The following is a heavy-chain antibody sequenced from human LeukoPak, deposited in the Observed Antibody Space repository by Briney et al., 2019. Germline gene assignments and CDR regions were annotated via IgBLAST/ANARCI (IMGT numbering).Heavy chain of an antibody. CDR1: GYTFTGYY. D-gene: IGHD2-8*01. V-gene: IGHV1-2*02. CDR3: ARVAVYTTPVDYMDV. CDR2: INPNSGGT. Sequence: ASVTVSCKASGYTFTGYYMHWVRQAPGQGLEWMGWINPNSGGTNYAQKFQGRVTMTRDTSISTAYMELSRLRSDDTAVYYCARVAVYTTPVDYMDVWGKGTTVTVPS. J-gene: IGHJ6*03.